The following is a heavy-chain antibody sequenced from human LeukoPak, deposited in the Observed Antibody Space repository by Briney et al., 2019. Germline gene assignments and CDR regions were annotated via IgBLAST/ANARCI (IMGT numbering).Heavy chain of an antibody. CDR1: GFTFSSYA. D-gene: IGHD1-26*01. V-gene: IGHV3-30*04. CDR3: AKGDVVGSLDY. CDR2: ISYDGSNK. J-gene: IGHJ4*02. Sequence: PGGSLRLSCAASGFTFSSYAMHWVRQAAGKGLEWVAVISYDGSNKYYADSVKGRFTISRDNSKSTLYLQMNSLRAEDTAVYYCAKGDVVGSLDYWGQGTLVTVSS.